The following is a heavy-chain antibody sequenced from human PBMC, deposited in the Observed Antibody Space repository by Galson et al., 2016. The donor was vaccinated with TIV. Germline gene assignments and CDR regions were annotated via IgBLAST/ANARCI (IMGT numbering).Heavy chain of an antibody. V-gene: IGHV4-39*01. J-gene: IGHJ4*02. Sequence: LSLTCTVSGGSISSRDYYWGWIRQPPGKGLEWIGSVYYVGSTYYNPSLKSRVTIFVDTSKTHFSLKVNSVTAADTALYYCARHTSDWDKRVDYWGQGILVTVSS. D-gene: IGHD1/OR15-1a*01. CDR2: VYYVGST. CDR3: ARHTSDWDKRVDY. CDR1: GGSISSRDYY.